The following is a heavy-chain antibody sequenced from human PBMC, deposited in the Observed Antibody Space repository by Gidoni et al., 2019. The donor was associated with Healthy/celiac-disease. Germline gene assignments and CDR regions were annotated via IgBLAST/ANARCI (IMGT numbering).Heavy chain of an antibody. Sequence: QITLKESGPTLVKPTQTLTLTCTFSGFSLSTSGVGVAWIRQPPGKALEWLALIYWNDDKRYSPSLKSRLNITKDTSKNQVVLAMTNMDPVDTATYYCAHTLVGTIFGVVITGDWYFDLWGRGTLVTVSS. J-gene: IGHJ2*01. CDR3: AHTLVGTIFGVVITGDWYFDL. V-gene: IGHV2-5*01. CDR2: IYWNDDK. D-gene: IGHD3-3*01. CDR1: GFSLSTSGVG.